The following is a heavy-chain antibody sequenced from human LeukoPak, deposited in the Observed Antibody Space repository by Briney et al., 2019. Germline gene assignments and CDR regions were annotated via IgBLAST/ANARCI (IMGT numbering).Heavy chain of an antibody. CDR3: AGDRGLYMDV. CDR2: ISAYNGNT. Sequence: ASVKVSCKASGYTFTSCDINWVRQAPGQGLEWMGWISAYNGNTDYVQNLQGRVTMTTDTSTSTAYMELRSLRSDDTAVYYCAGDRGLYMDVWGKGTTVTVSS. CDR1: GYTFTSCD. V-gene: IGHV1-18*01. J-gene: IGHJ6*03.